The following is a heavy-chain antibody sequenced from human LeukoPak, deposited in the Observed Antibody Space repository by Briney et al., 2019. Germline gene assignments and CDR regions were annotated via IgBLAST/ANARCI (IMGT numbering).Heavy chain of an antibody. Sequence: PGGSLRLSCAASGFTFSSYAMSWVRQAPGKGLEWVGFIRSKAYGGTTEYAASVKGRFTISRDDSKSIAYLQMNSLKTEDTAVYYCTRVETTVTKGGAFDYWGQGTLVTVSS. V-gene: IGHV3-49*04. D-gene: IGHD4-17*01. J-gene: IGHJ4*02. CDR1: GFTFSSYA. CDR3: TRVETTVTKGGAFDY. CDR2: IRSKAYGGTT.